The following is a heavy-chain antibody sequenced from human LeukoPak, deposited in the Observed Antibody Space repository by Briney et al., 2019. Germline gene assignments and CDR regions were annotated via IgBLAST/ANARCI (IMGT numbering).Heavy chain of an antibody. Sequence: SETLSLTCTVSGGSISSGGYYWSWIRQPPGKGLEWIGYIYHSGSTYYNPSLKSRVTISVDRSKNQFSLKLSSVTAADTAVYYCARGDDGYYFDYWGQGTLVTVSS. J-gene: IGHJ4*02. V-gene: IGHV4-30-2*01. D-gene: IGHD5-24*01. CDR1: GGSISSGGYY. CDR2: IYHSGST. CDR3: ARGDDGYYFDY.